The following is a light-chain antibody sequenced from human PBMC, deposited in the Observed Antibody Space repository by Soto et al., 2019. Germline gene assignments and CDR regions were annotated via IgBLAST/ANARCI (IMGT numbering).Light chain of an antibody. CDR1: SSDVGNYNY. CDR2: DVS. J-gene: IGLJ2*01. Sequence: QSALTQPRSVSGSPGQSVTISCSGTSSDVGNYNYVSWYQQHPGKAPKLMIYDVSKRPSGVPDRFSGSKSGNTASLTISGLQAEDEADYYCCSYAGSYSVVSGGGTKVTVL. CDR3: CSYAGSYSVV. V-gene: IGLV2-11*01.